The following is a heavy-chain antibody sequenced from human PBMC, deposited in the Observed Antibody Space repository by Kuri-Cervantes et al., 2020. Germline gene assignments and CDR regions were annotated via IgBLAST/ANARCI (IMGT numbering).Heavy chain of an antibody. CDR1: GYTFTSYY. CDR2: INPSGGST. CDR3: ARDGGYSYGYRGYFDY. D-gene: IGHD5-18*01. J-gene: IGHJ4*02. V-gene: IGHV1-46*01. Sequence: ASVKVSCKASGYTFTSYYMHWVRQAPGQGLEWMGIINPSGGSTSYAQKFQGRVTMTRDTSKNQFSLKLSSVTAADTAVYYCARDGGYSYGYRGYFDYWGQGTLVTVSS.